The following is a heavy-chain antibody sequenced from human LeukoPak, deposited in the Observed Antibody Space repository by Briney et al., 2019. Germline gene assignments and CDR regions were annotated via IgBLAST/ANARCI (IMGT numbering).Heavy chain of an antibody. J-gene: IGHJ4*01. CDR2: IKQDGSEK. CDR1: GFTFSSYW. V-gene: IGHV3-7*03. D-gene: IGHD6-13*01. Sequence: AGGSLRLSCAASGFTFSSYWMSWVRQAPGKGLEWVANIKQDGSEKYYVDSVKGRFTISRDNAKNSLYLQMNSLRAEDTAVYYCARAGQQLAHPMGYWGQGTLVTVSS. CDR3: ARAGQQLAHPMGY.